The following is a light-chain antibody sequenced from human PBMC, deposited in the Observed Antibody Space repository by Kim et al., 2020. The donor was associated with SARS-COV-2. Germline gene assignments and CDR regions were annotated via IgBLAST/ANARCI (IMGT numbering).Light chain of an antibody. CDR1: SSNIGSIYD. CDR3: QSFDTNLDTVL. V-gene: IGLV1-40*01. CDR2: EDN. J-gene: IGLJ2*01. Sequence: QRVTSSCTGTSSNIGSIYDVNWYQQLPGAAPKLLFYEDNKRPAGVPDRFSASRSGTSASLVIAGLQAGDEGHYYCQSFDTNLDTVLFGGGTQLTVL.